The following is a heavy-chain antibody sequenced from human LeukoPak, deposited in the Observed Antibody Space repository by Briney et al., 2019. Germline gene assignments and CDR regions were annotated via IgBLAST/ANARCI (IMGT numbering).Heavy chain of an antibody. CDR2: ISNKGGST. CDR3: AKSGTWADFDA. J-gene: IGHJ4*02. CDR1: GFTFSSYG. Sequence: GGSLRLSCSASGFTFSSYGMHWVRQAPGKGLEYVSGISNKGGSTYYADSVKGRFTISRDNSKNTLHLQMSSLRADDTAVYYCAKSGTWADFDAWGQGTLVTVSS. D-gene: IGHD1-26*01. V-gene: IGHV3-64D*09.